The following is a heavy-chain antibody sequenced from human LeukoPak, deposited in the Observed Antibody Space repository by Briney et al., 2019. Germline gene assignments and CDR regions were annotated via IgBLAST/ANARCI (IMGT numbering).Heavy chain of an antibody. Sequence: SETLSLTCTVSGYSISSGYYWGWIRQPPGKGLEWIGYIYTSGSTNYNPSLKSRVTISVDTSKNQFSLKLSSVTAADTAVYYCARTYSSSSQLDYWGQGTLVTVSS. V-gene: IGHV4-38-2*02. CDR2: IYTSGST. J-gene: IGHJ4*02. CDR3: ARTYSSSSQLDY. CDR1: GYSISSGYY. D-gene: IGHD6-6*01.